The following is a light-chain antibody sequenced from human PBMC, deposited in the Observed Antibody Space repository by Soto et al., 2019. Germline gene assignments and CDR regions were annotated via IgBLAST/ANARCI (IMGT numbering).Light chain of an antibody. J-gene: IGKJ5*01. CDR2: AVS. CDR1: QGISSY. Sequence: IQLTQSPSSLSASVGDRVTITCRASQGISSYLAWYQQKPGKAPNLLIYAVSSLHSGVPSRFSGSGAGTDFTLTITSLQPEDFATYYCQQNYRPPITFGQGTRLEIK. CDR3: QQNYRPPIT. V-gene: IGKV1-39*01.